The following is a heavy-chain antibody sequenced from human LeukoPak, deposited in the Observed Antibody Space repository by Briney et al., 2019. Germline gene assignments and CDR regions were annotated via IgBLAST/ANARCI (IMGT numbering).Heavy chain of an antibody. Sequence: ASVKVSCKASGYTFTGYYMHWVRQAPGQGLEWMGWINPNSDGTNYAQKFQGRVTMTRDTSSSTAYMEVSRLRSDDTAVYYCARGASGDSSGWYYYWGQGTLVTVSS. CDR3: ARGASGDSSGWYYY. D-gene: IGHD6-19*01. CDR1: GYTFTGYY. CDR2: INPNSDGT. V-gene: IGHV1-2*02. J-gene: IGHJ4*02.